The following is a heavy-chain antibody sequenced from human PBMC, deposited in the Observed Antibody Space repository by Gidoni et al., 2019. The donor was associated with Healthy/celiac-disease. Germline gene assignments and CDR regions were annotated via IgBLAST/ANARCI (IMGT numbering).Heavy chain of an antibody. V-gene: IGHV3-23*01. CDR1: GFTFSNYA. Sequence: EVQLLASGGGLVQPGGSLRLSCAASGFTFSNYAMSWVRQAPGKGLEWFSAISGSGGSTYYADSVKGRFTISRDNSKNTLYLQMNSLRAEDTAVYSCAKGAVSYRYYYGMDVWGQGTTVTVSS. J-gene: IGHJ6*02. CDR3: AKGAVSYRYYYGMDV. D-gene: IGHD6-19*01. CDR2: ISGSGGST.